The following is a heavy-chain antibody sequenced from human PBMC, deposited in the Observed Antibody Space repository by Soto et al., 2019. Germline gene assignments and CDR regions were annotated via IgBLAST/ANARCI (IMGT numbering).Heavy chain of an antibody. CDR2: IKQDGSEK. CDR3: AGFTMVRGGDFDY. Sequence: EVQLVESGGGLVQPGGSLRLSCAASGFTFSSYWMSWVRQAPGKGLEWVANIKQDGSEKYYVDSVKGRFTISRDNAKNSQYLQMNSLRAEDTAVYYCAGFTMVRGGDFDYWGQGTLVTVSS. CDR1: GFTFSSYW. V-gene: IGHV3-7*05. D-gene: IGHD3-10*01. J-gene: IGHJ4*02.